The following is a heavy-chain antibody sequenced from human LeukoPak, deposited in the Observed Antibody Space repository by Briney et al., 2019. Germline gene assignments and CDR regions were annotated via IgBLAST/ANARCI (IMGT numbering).Heavy chain of an antibody. J-gene: IGHJ4*02. V-gene: IGHV1-2*02. CDR2: INPNSGGT. D-gene: IGHD4-17*01. CDR1: GYTFTGYY. Sequence: ASVKVSCKAPGYTFTGYYMHWVRQAPGQGLEWMGWINPNSGGTNYAQKFQGRVTMTRDTSISTAYMELSRLRSDDTAVYYCATTPSYGDYFDYWGQGTLVTVSS. CDR3: ATTPSYGDYFDY.